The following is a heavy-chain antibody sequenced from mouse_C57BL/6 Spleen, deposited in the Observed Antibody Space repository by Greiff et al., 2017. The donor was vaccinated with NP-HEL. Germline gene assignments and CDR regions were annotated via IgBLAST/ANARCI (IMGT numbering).Heavy chain of an antibody. D-gene: IGHD1-1*01. CDR1: GYSFTDYN. CDR2: INPNYGTT. V-gene: IGHV1-39*01. CDR3: ASRTVVATDY. Sequence: VQLQQSGPELVKPGASVKISCKASGYSFTDYNMNWVKQSNGKSLEWIGVINPNYGTTSYNQKFKGKATLTADKSSSTAYMELRSLTSEDSAVYFCASRTVVATDYWGQGTTLTVSS. J-gene: IGHJ2*01.